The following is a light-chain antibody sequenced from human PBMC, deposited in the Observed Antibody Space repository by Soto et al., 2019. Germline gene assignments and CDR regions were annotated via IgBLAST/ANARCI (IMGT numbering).Light chain of an antibody. Sequence: DIQMTQSPSYLSASVGDRVTITCRASQGISNYLNWYQQKPGKAPKLLLYSTSTLVSGVPSRFSGSGGGTDFTLSISSLQLEDFATYYCQQGYNIVLTFGGGTKVEVK. CDR1: QGISNY. CDR3: QQGYNIVLT. J-gene: IGKJ4*01. CDR2: STS. V-gene: IGKV1-39*01.